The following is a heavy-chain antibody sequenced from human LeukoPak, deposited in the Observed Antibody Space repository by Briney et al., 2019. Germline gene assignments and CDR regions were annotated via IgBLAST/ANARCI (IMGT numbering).Heavy chain of an antibody. J-gene: IGHJ4*02. D-gene: IGHD5-24*01. CDR2: IYYSGST. Sequence: SETLSLTCTVSGGSISSYYWSWIRQPPGKGLEWIGYIYYSGSTNYNPSLKSRVTISVDTSKNQFSLKLSSVTAADTAVYYCAXVEMATDTGFDYWGQGTLVTVSS. CDR3: AXVEMATDTGFDY. CDR1: GGSISSYY. V-gene: IGHV4-59*08.